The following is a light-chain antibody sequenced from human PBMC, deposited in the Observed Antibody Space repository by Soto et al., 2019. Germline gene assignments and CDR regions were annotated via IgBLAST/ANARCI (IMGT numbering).Light chain of an antibody. Sequence: DIQMTQSPSTLSASVGDRVIITCRASQSISSWLAWYQQKPGKAPKLLIYKASSIHSGVPSRFSGSGSGTEFTLTISSLQPEDFATYYCQQYNSYSRTFVQGTKVEIK. CDR3: QQYNSYSRT. CDR2: KAS. J-gene: IGKJ1*01. CDR1: QSISSW. V-gene: IGKV1-5*03.